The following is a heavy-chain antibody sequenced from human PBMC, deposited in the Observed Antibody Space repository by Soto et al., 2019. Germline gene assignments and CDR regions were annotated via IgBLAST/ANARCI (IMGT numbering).Heavy chain of an antibody. J-gene: IGHJ4*02. Sequence: QVQLVESGGGVVQPGRSLRLSCAASGFTFSSYGMHWVRQAPGKGLEWVAVIWYDGSNKYYADSVKGRFTISRDNSKNTLYLQMNSLRAEDTAVYYCARDYRLAPINHYPGDYWGQGTLVTVSS. CDR1: GFTFSSYG. D-gene: IGHD1-26*01. CDR3: ARDYRLAPINHYPGDY. V-gene: IGHV3-33*01. CDR2: IWYDGSNK.